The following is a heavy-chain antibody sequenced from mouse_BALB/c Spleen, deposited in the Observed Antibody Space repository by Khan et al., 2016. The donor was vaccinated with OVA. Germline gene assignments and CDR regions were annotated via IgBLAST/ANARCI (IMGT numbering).Heavy chain of an antibody. D-gene: IGHD1-2*01. CDR3: SRGDYHGRGYFDV. Sequence: EVVLVASGGCFVQPGGSLKLSCAASGLTFSIYAMSWVRQTPEKRLEWVASISTGGSTYYVDSVKGRFTISRDNARNMLYLQMSSLRSEDTAMYYCSRGDYHGRGYFDVWGAGTMVTVSS. CDR1: GLTFSIYA. J-gene: IGHJ1*01. V-gene: IGHV5-6-5*01. CDR2: ISTGGST.